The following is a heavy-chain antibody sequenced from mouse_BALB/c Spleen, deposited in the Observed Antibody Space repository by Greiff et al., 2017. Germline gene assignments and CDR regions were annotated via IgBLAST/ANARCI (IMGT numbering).Heavy chain of an antibody. CDR1: GFTFSSFG. V-gene: IGHV5-17*02. J-gene: IGHJ3*01. CDR3: ARYGNYPFAY. Sequence: EVKLMESGGGLVQPGGSRKLSCAASGFTFSSFGMHWVRQAPEKGLEWVAYISSGSSTIYYADTVKGRFTISRDNPKNTLFLQMTSLRSEDTAMYYCARYGNYPFAYWGQGTLVTVSA. CDR2: ISSGSSTI. D-gene: IGHD2-1*01.